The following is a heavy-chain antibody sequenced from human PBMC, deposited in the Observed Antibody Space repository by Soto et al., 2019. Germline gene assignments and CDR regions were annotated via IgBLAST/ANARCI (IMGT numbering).Heavy chain of an antibody. CDR3: ARGMRGGGYYFRYYYYGMDV. D-gene: IGHD3-22*01. J-gene: IGHJ6*02. Sequence: GGSLRLSCAASGFTFSSYSMNWVRQAPGKGLEWVSYISSSSSTIYYADSVKGRFTISRDNAKNSLYLQMNSLRDEDTAVYYCARGMRGGGYYFRYYYYGMDVWGQGTTVTVSS. CDR2: ISSSSSTI. CDR1: GFTFSSYS. V-gene: IGHV3-48*02.